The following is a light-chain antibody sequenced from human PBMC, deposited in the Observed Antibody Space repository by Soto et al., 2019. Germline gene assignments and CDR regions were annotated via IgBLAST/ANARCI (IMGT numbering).Light chain of an antibody. CDR1: QSVSSTF. V-gene: IGKV3-20*01. CDR3: QQYERSPTT. Sequence: EIVLTQSPGTLSLSPGERATLSCRASQSVSSTFLAWYQKNPGRAPSLLIYGASRRATRIPDRFSCSGSGTDFTLTISRLEPEDFAVYYCQQYERSPTTFGGGTKVEIK. J-gene: IGKJ4*01. CDR2: GAS.